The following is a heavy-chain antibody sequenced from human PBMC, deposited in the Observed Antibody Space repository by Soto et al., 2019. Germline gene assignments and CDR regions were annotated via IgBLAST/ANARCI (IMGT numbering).Heavy chain of an antibody. Sequence: EVQLVESGGGLVQPGGSLRLSCVASGFTFSNYWMYWVRQAPGEGLVWVSRINSDGSVSSYADSVKGRLNISRDNVKNTLYLQMDSLRAEDTAVYYCARGDCVGGTCYSLAGSFYYYMDVWGKGTTVTVFS. CDR1: GFTFSNYW. J-gene: IGHJ6*03. V-gene: IGHV3-74*01. D-gene: IGHD2-15*01. CDR2: INSDGSVS. CDR3: ARGDCVGGTCYSLAGSFYYYMDV.